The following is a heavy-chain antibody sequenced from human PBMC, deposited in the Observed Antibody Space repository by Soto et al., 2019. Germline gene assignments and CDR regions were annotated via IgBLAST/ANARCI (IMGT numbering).Heavy chain of an antibody. CDR1: GFTFSSYA. Sequence: SLRLSCAASGFTFSSYAMHWVRQAPGKGLEWVAVISYDGSNKYYADSVKGRFTISRDNSKNTLYLQMNSLRAEDTAVYYCARDLIAGPFDYWGQGTLVTVSS. J-gene: IGHJ4*02. V-gene: IGHV3-30-3*01. CDR3: ARDLIAGPFDY. D-gene: IGHD6-13*01. CDR2: ISYDGSNK.